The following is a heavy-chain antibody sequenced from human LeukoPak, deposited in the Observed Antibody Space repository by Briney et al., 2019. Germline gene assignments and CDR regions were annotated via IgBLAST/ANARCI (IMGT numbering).Heavy chain of an antibody. D-gene: IGHD1-14*01. CDR2: IYYSGST. V-gene: IGHV4-30-4*01. J-gene: IGHJ6*02. CDR3: ARVGMTTRDYGMDF. Sequence: PSETLSLTCTVCGGSISSGDYYWSWIRQPPGKGLQWIGYIYYSGSTYYNPSLKSRVTISVDTSKNQFSLKLSSVTAADTAVYYCARVGMTTRDYGMDFWGQGTTVTVSS. CDR1: GGSISSGDYY.